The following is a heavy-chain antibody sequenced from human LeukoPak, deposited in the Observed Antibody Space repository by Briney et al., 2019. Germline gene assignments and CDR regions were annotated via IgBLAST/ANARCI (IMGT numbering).Heavy chain of an antibody. J-gene: IGHJ4*02. V-gene: IGHV3-74*01. CDR2: INSDGRAT. Sequence: GGSLRLSCAASGFTFSSYWMHWVRQAPGKGLVWVSRINSDGRATNYADSVKGRFTISRDNAKNTLYLQMNSLRAEDTAVYYCASDPDSGGWSTFDYWGQGTLVTVSS. CDR3: ASDPDSGGWSTFDY. D-gene: IGHD6-19*01. CDR1: GFTFSSYW.